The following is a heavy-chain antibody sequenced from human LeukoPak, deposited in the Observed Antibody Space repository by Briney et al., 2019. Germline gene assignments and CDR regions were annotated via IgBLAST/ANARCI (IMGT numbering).Heavy chain of an antibody. CDR3: ARGHEWLRVFDY. CDR1: GGSVSSGTYY. CDR2: IYYSGST. J-gene: IGHJ4*02. D-gene: IGHD3-3*01. V-gene: IGHV4-61*01. Sequence: SETLSLTCTVSGGSVSSGTYYWRWIRQPPGKGLEWIGYIYYSGSTNYNPSLKSRVTISVDTSKNQFSLKLSSVTAADTAVYYCARGHEWLRVFDYWGQGTLVTVSS.